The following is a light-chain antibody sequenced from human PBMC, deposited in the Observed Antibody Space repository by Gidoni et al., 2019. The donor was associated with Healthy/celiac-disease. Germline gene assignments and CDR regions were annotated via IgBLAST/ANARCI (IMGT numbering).Light chain of an antibody. V-gene: IGKV1-8*01. Sequence: IRMTQSPSSFSASTGDRVTITCRASQGISSYLAWYQQKPGKAPKLLIYAASTLQSGVPSRFSGSGSGTDFTLTISCLQSEDFATYYCQQYYSYPWTFXQXTKVEIK. CDR3: QQYYSYPWT. CDR1: QGISSY. J-gene: IGKJ1*01. CDR2: AAS.